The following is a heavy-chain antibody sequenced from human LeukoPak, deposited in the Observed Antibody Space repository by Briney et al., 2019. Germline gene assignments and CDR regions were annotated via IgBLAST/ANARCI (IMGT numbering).Heavy chain of an antibody. CDR3: ARGGSYCSD. J-gene: IGHJ4*02. D-gene: IGHD1-26*01. CDR2: IYYSGST. V-gene: IGHV4-59*01. Sequence: SETLSPTCTVSGGSISPYYWTWIRQPPGKGLEWIGYIYYSGSTNYNPSLKSRVTISVDTSKNQFSLKLKSVTAADTAVYYCARGGSYCSDWGQGTLVTVSS. CDR1: GGSISPYY.